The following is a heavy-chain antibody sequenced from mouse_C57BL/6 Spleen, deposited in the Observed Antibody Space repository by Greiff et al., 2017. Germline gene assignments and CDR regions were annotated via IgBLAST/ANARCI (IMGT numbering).Heavy chain of an antibody. CDR1: GYTFTSYW. CDR3: ASTLGQAWFAY. D-gene: IGHD2-14*01. CDR2: IDPSDSET. J-gene: IGHJ3*01. V-gene: IGHV1-52*01. Sequence: QVQLKQPGAELVRPGSSVKLSCKASGYTFTSYWMHWVKQRPIQGLEWIGNIDPSDSETHYNQKFKDKATLTVDKSSSTAYMQLSSLTSEDSAVYYCASTLGQAWFAYWGQGTLVTVSA.